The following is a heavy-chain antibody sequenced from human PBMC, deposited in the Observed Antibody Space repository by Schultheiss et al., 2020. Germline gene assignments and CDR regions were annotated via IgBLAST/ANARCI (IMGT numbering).Heavy chain of an antibody. Sequence: SETLSLTCAVSGGSISSYYWSWIRQPPGKGLEWIGYIYYSGSTNYNPSLKSRVTISVDTSKNQFSLKLSSVTAADTAVYYCARGGDIPDYGMDVWGQGTTVTVSS. J-gene: IGHJ6*02. CDR2: IYYSGST. CDR3: ARGGDIPDYGMDV. V-gene: IGHV4-59*08. CDR1: GGSISSYY. D-gene: IGHD3-16*02.